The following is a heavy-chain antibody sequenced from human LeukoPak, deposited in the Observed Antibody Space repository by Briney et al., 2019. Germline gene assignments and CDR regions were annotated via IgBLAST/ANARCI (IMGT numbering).Heavy chain of an antibody. D-gene: IGHD2-15*01. J-gene: IGHJ4*02. CDR1: GYTVSGNY. CDR3: GRGWDY. Sequence: GGLLRPSCAAFGYTVSGNYMSWGRPAPGKGLEWVSVIYGGGTTYFTDSVKGRFTHSRDNSKNTVYLQKNNLRAEDTAVYYCGRGWDYWGQETLVTVSS. V-gene: IGHV3-66*01. CDR2: IYGGGTT.